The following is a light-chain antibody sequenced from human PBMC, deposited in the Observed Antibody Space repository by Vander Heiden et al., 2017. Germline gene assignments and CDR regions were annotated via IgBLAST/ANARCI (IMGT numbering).Light chain of an antibody. V-gene: IGKV4-1*01. CDR2: WAS. CDR1: QSLLYSSDKQNDFNY. CDR3: QQDVHTPWT. J-gene: IGKJ1*01. Sequence: DIVMTQSPDHLAVSLGERVTISCKYSQSLLYSSDKQNDFNYLAWYQQKPGQSPKLLIYWASTREAGVPDRFSGSGSGTDFTLTISSLQAEDVAVYYCQQDVHTPWTFGQGTKVEI.